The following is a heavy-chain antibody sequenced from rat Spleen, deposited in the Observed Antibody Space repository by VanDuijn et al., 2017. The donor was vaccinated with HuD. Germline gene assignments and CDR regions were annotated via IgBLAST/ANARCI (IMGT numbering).Heavy chain of an antibody. V-gene: IGHV2-1*01. D-gene: IGHD1-10*01. Sequence: QVQLKESGPGLVQPSQTLSLICTVSGFSLISNSVHWVRQPPGKGLEWMGGIWGDGSTNYNSALKSRLSISRDTSKSQVFLKMNSLQTEDLATYYCAREDNNFGFDYWGQGVLVTVSS. CDR3: AREDNNFGFDY. CDR1: GFSLISNS. CDR2: IWGDGST. J-gene: IGHJ2*01.